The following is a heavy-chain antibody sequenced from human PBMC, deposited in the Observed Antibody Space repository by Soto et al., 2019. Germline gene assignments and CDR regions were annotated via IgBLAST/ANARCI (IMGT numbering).Heavy chain of an antibody. CDR2: IYFDGST. V-gene: IGHV4-39*02. J-gene: IGHJ4*02. Sequence: SETLSLTCTVSGGSINSNNYYWAWIRQPPGKGLAWIASIYFDGSTYYNTSLKSRVTISRDTSKNQFSLRLTSMAAADTVVYYCAKVVVAATRHTDFDSWGQGTLVTVSS. CDR1: GGSINSNNYY. D-gene: IGHD2-15*01. CDR3: AKVVVAATRHTDFDS.